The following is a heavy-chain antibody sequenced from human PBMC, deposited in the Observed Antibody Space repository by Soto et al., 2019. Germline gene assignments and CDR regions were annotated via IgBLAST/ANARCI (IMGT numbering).Heavy chain of an antibody. CDR1: GYTFIRYG. V-gene: IGHV1-18*01. D-gene: IGHD5-12*01. Sequence: ASVKVSCKASGYTFIRYGITWVRQAPGQGLEWMGWISGYNDYTNYAQKLQGRVTMTADTSTRTVYIELRSLTSDDTGVYYCARGGYYYNSWDKLSYYGLDFWGQGTTVIGSS. CDR3: ARGGYYYNSWDKLSYYGLDF. CDR2: ISGYNDYT. J-gene: IGHJ6*02.